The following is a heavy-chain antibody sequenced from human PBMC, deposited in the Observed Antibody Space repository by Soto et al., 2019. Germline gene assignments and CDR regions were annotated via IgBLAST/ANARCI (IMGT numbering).Heavy chain of an antibody. CDR2: ISGSGVNT. CDR1: GFTFSRYA. D-gene: IGHD2-15*01. Sequence: GSLGLSCAASGFTFSRYAMSWVRQAPGKGLEWVAAISGSGVNTYYADSVKGRFTISRDQSKNTLYLQMNSLRAEDTAIYSCAKDKGAGGGSCFDSWGQGTLVTVSS. CDR3: AKDKGAGGGSCFDS. J-gene: IGHJ4*02. V-gene: IGHV3-23*01.